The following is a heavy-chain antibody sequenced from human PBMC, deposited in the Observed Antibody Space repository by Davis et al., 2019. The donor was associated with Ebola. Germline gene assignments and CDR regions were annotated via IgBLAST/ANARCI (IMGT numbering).Heavy chain of an antibody. CDR2: ISGSGGST. D-gene: IGHD2-2*01. CDR1: GFTFSSYA. J-gene: IGHJ4*02. V-gene: IGHV3-23*01. CDR3: AKDLGAKSSANGDY. Sequence: GESLKISCAASGFTFSSYAMSWVRQAPGKGLEWVSAISGSGGSTYYADSVKGRFTISRDNSKNTLYLQMNSLRAEDTAVYYCAKDLGAKSSANGDYWGQGTLVTVSS.